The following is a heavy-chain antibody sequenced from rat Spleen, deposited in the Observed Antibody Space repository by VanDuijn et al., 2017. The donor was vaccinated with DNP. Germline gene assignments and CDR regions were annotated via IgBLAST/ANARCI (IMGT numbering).Heavy chain of an antibody. D-gene: IGHD1-5*01. V-gene: IGHV2S12*01. Sequence: QVRLRESGPGLVQPSHTLSLTCTVSGFSLTSYGVSWVRQPPGKGLEWIAAISSGGSTYYNSALKSRLSISRDTSKSQVFLKMNSLQTEDTAIYFCTRDDIGTTRFDYWGQGVMVTVSS. J-gene: IGHJ2*01. CDR2: ISSGGST. CDR3: TRDDIGTTRFDY. CDR1: GFSLTSYG.